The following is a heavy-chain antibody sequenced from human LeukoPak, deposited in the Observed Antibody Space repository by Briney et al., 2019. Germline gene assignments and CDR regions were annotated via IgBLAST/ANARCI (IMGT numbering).Heavy chain of an antibody. CDR2: ISSSGSYI. D-gene: IGHD3-10*01. V-gene: IGHV3-21*01. J-gene: IGHJ4*02. Sequence: GGSLRLSCAASGFTFSSYSMNWVRQAPGKGLEWVSSISSSGSYIYYADSVKGRFTISRDNAKNSLYLQMNSLRAEDTAVYYCAREYGSGSPVLDYWGQGTLVTVSS. CDR1: GFTFSSYS. CDR3: AREYGSGSPVLDY.